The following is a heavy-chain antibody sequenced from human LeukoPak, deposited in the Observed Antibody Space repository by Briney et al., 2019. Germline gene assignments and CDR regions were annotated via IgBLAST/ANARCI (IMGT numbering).Heavy chain of an antibody. J-gene: IGHJ6*02. Sequence: PGGSLRLSCAASGFTFSSYAMSWVRQAPGKGLEWVSAINGSGGSTYYADSVKGRFTISRDNSKNTLYLQMNSLRAEDTAVYYCAKGGSTSDRYYYYGMDVWGQGTTVTVSS. CDR2: INGSGGST. CDR3: AKGGSTSDRYYYYGMDV. D-gene: IGHD2-2*01. CDR1: GFTFSSYA. V-gene: IGHV3-23*01.